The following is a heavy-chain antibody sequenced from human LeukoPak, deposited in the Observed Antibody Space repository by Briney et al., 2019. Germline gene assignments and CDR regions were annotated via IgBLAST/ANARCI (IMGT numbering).Heavy chain of an antibody. J-gene: IGHJ3*02. V-gene: IGHV3-48*04. CDR2: ISSSGSTI. D-gene: IGHD5-24*01. CDR3: ATDIDKAIRMAAFDI. Sequence: PGASLRLSCAASGVTFSHFGMHWVRQAPGKGLEWVSYISSSGSTIYYADSVKGRFTISRDNAKNSLYLQMNSLRAEDTAVYYCATDIDKAIRMAAFDIWGQGTMVTVSS. CDR1: GVTFSHFG.